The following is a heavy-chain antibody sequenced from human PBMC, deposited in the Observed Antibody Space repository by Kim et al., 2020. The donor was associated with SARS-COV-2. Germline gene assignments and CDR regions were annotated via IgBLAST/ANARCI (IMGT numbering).Heavy chain of an antibody. CDR1: GYTFTSYG. V-gene: IGHV1-18*01. D-gene: IGHD3-22*01. CDR2: ISAYNGNT. Sequence: ASVKVSCKASGYTFTSYGISWVRQAPGQGLEWMGWISAYNGNTNYAPKLQGRVTMTTDTSTSTAYMELRSLGSDDTAVYYCARDLQAMLRGYPKGPFGYWGQGTLVTVSS. J-gene: IGHJ4*02. CDR3: ARDLQAMLRGYPKGPFGY.